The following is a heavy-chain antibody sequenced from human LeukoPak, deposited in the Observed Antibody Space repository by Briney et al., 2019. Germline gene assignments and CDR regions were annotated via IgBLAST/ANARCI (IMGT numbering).Heavy chain of an antibody. Sequence: GASVMVSCKASGYTFTCYYMHWVRQAPGQGLEWMGWINPNSGGTNYAQKFQGRVTMTRDTSISTAYMELSRLRSDDTAVYYCARSYYDSSGYYLFDYWGQGTLVTVSS. CDR2: INPNSGGT. D-gene: IGHD3-22*01. CDR3: ARSYYDSSGYYLFDY. V-gene: IGHV1-2*02. J-gene: IGHJ4*02. CDR1: GYTFTCYY.